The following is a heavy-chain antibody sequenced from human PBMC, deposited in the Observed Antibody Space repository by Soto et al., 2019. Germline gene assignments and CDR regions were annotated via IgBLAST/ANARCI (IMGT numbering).Heavy chain of an antibody. Sequence: EVQLLESGGGLVQPGGSLRLSCAASGFTFSSYAMSWVRQAPGKGLEWVSAISGSGGSTYYADSVKGRFTISSDNSKNTLYLQMNSLRAEDTAVYYCAKDMVRGVIFGIDYWGQGTLVTVCS. CDR1: GFTFSSYA. V-gene: IGHV3-23*01. CDR2: ISGSGGST. D-gene: IGHD3-10*01. J-gene: IGHJ4*02. CDR3: AKDMVRGVIFGIDY.